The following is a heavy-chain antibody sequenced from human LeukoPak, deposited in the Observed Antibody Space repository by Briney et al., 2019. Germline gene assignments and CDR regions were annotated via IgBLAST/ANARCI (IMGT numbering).Heavy chain of an antibody. Sequence: PGGSLRLSCAASGFTFSSYAMSWVRQAPGEGLEWVSSITTSGGSTYYADSVKGRFTISRDNAKNSLYLQMNSLRAEDTAVYYCARSAGEIYYYYGMDVWGQGTTVTVSS. CDR1: GFTFSSYA. J-gene: IGHJ6*02. D-gene: IGHD3-16*01. CDR2: ITTSGGST. V-gene: IGHV3-23*01. CDR3: ARSAGEIYYYYGMDV.